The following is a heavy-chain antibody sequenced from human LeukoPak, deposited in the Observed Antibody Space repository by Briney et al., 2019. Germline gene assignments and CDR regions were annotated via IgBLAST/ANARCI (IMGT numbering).Heavy chain of an antibody. Sequence: GGSLRLSCAASGFTFGNYGMHWVRQTPGKGLEWVTFIRYDGSHKYSADSVKGRFTISRDNSKNTLYLQMNSLGGEDTAVYYCAKDRPADGVWAFDYWGQGTLVTVSS. CDR1: GFTFGNYG. J-gene: IGHJ4*02. CDR2: IRYDGSHK. CDR3: AKDRPADGVWAFDY. D-gene: IGHD6-13*01. V-gene: IGHV3-30*02.